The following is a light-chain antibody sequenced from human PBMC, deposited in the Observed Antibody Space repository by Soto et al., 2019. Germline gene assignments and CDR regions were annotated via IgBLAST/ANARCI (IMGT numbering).Light chain of an antibody. CDR1: HIGSKS. CDR2: DES. CDR3: QVWVSHIYHVL. Sequence: SYELTQPPSLSVAPGQTANITCGGTHIGSKSVHWYQQKPGQAPVLVLYDESDRPSGIPERFSGSNSGNTATLTISRVEAGDEAEYLCQVWVSHIYHVLLGGGTQLTVL. J-gene: IGLJ2*01. V-gene: IGLV3-21*02.